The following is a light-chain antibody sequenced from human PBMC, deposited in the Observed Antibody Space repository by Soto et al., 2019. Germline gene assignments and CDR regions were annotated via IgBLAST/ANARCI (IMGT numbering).Light chain of an antibody. CDR3: QHYGNSLWT. V-gene: IGKV3-20*01. CDR2: DAS. CDR1: QSVRSMY. J-gene: IGKJ1*01. Sequence: EIVMTQSPATLSVSPGERATLSCRASQSVRSMYLAWYQQKPGQAPRLLIYDASSRATDIPDRFSGSGSGTDFTLTISRLEPEDFAIYYCQHYGNSLWTFGQGTKVDIK.